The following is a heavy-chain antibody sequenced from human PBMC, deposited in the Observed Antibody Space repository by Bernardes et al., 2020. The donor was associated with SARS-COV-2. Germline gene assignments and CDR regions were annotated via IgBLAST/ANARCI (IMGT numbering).Heavy chain of an antibody. CDR2: SYNTGST. V-gene: IGHV4-59*01. Sequence: SETLSLTCTASGSSISRYYWIWIRQPPGKGPEWIGYSYNTGSTKYNPSLKSRVSITVDMSKIQFSLRLSSVTAADTAVYYCARADSDYPPDYWGPGIFVTVSS. CDR1: GSSISRYY. D-gene: IGHD5-12*01. J-gene: IGHJ4*02. CDR3: ARADSDYPPDY.